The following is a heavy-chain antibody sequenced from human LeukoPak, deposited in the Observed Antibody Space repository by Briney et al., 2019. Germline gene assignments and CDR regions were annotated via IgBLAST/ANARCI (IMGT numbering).Heavy chain of an antibody. V-gene: IGHV6-1*01. CDR1: GDSVSSENGA. CDR2: TYYRSKWYN. J-gene: IGHJ4*02. Sequence: SQTLSLTCVVSGDSVSSENGAWNWIRQSPSRGLEWLGRTYYRSKWYNDYAESMEGRMTISQDTSKNQYSLHLNSVTPDDTAVYYCARDFGTTGWHTFDYWGQGTLVTVSS. D-gene: IGHD6-19*01. CDR3: ARDFGTTGWHTFDY.